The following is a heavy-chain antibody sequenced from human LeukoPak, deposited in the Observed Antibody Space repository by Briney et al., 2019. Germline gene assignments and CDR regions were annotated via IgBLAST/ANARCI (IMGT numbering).Heavy chain of an antibody. D-gene: IGHD5-12*01. CDR3: ARLGKVATRGRGYYGMDV. J-gene: IGHJ6*04. V-gene: IGHV5-10-1*01. CDR1: GYSFTSYW. Sequence: GESLRISCKGSGYSFTSYWISWVRQMPGKGLEWMGRIDPSDSYTNYSPSFQRHVTISADKSISTAYLQWSSLKASDTAMYYCARLGKVATRGRGYYGMDVWGKGTTVTVSS. CDR2: IDPSDSYT.